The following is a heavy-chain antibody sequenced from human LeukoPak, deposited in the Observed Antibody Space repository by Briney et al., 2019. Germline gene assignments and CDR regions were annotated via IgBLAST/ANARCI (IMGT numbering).Heavy chain of an antibody. Sequence: PGESLRLSCAASGFIFKKYWMNWVRQVPGKGLECLANIKEDGSETYYADSVKGRFTISRDNSKNTLSLQMNSLRAEDTAVYYCAKGGRGYSYGSLDYWGQGTLVTVSS. CDR3: AKGGRGYSYGSLDY. CDR2: IKEDGSET. V-gene: IGHV3-7*03. D-gene: IGHD5-18*01. J-gene: IGHJ4*02. CDR1: GFIFKKYW.